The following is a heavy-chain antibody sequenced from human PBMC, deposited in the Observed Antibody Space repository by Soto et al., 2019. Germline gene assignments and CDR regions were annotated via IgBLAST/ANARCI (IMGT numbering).Heavy chain of an antibody. CDR2: IFYLGSS. Sequence: SAKLSHTCPVADDSIISSDFYWGWDRQPPGKGLEWIGSIFYLGSSYYNPSLKSRVTMSVDTSKNQFSLRLRSVTAADTALYFCARHSLALRKNNWFDPWGQGIRVTVS. CDR1: DDSIISSDFY. CDR3: ARHSLALRKNNWFDP. V-gene: IGHV4-39*01. J-gene: IGHJ5*02. D-gene: IGHD3-3*02.